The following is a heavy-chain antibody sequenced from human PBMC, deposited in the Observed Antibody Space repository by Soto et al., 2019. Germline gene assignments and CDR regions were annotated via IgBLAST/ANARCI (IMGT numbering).Heavy chain of an antibody. CDR1: GSRFSNYV. Sequence: QVQLVQSGAEVKTPGSSLKVSCTVSGSRFSNYVISWVRQAPGHGLEWLGRIIPIFNSTQYAQKFQGRVTITADKSTNTASLDLSSLRSDVTAVYYCAREGRGKKAGYNGLVSLGYWGQGTLVTVSS. CDR2: IIPIFNST. D-gene: IGHD2-2*02. CDR3: AREGRGKKAGYNGLVSLGY. V-gene: IGHV1-69*06. J-gene: IGHJ4*02.